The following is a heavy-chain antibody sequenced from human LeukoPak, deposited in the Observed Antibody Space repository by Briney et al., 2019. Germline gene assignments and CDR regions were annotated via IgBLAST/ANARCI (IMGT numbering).Heavy chain of an antibody. J-gene: IGHJ1*01. CDR3: AKPYYYDSSGYLPEYFQH. CDR1: GFTFSSYA. CDR2: ISGSGGST. D-gene: IGHD3-22*01. Sequence: GGPLRLSCAASGFTFSSYAMSWVRQAPGKGLEWVSAISGSGGSTYYADSVKGRFTISRDNSKNTLYLQMNSLRAEDTAVYYCAKPYYYDSSGYLPEYFQHWGQGTLVTISS. V-gene: IGHV3-23*01.